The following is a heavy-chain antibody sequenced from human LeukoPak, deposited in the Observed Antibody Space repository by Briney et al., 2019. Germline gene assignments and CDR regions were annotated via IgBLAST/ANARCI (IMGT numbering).Heavy chain of an antibody. D-gene: IGHD3-10*01. V-gene: IGHV3-30*04. Sequence: GRSLRLSCAASGFTFSSYAMHWVRQAPGKGLEWVAVISYDGSNKYYADSVKGRFTISRDNSKNTLYLQMNSLRAEDTAVYYCARERRITMVRGAFDYWGQGTLVTVSS. CDR3: ARERRITMVRGAFDY. CDR2: ISYDGSNK. J-gene: IGHJ4*02. CDR1: GFTFSSYA.